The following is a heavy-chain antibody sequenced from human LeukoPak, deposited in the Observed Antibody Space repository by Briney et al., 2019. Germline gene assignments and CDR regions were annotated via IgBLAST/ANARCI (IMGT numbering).Heavy chain of an antibody. Sequence: GGSLRLSCAASGFTFSSYAMSWVRQAPGKGLEWVSAVSGSGGSTYYADSVKGRFTISRDNSKNTLYLQMNSLRAEDTAVYYCAKVMTRTMVRGVPPSDYWGQGTLVTVSS. J-gene: IGHJ4*02. D-gene: IGHD3-10*01. CDR3: AKVMTRTMVRGVPPSDY. V-gene: IGHV3-23*01. CDR2: VSGSGGST. CDR1: GFTFSSYA.